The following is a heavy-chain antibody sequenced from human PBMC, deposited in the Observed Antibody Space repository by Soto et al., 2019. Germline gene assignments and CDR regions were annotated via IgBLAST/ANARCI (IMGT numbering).Heavy chain of an antibody. D-gene: IGHD1-26*01. Sequence: QVQLVESGGGVVQPGRSLRLSCAASGFTFSNYPLHWVRQAPGKGLEWVAVISYDGTTKSYADSVKGRFTISRDDSRNPLYLQMNSLRPEDTAVYYCARDPLKGAPDDFDYWGQGTLVTVSS. V-gene: IGHV3-30-3*01. CDR1: GFTFSNYP. CDR2: ISYDGTTK. J-gene: IGHJ4*02. CDR3: ARDPLKGAPDDFDY.